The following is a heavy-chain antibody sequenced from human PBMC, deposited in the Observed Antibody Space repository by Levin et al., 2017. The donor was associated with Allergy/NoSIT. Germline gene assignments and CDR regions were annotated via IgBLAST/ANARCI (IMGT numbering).Heavy chain of an antibody. Sequence: SQTLSLTCTVSGVSISSHWWSWIRQAPGKGLEWIGYIHHSGNTNSNPSLKSRVTLSADTSKNQFSLNLSSVTAADTAVYYCVRHRGDSGRDYFDSWGQGIVVSASS. V-gene: IGHV4-59*08. CDR1: GVSISSHW. J-gene: IGHJ4*02. CDR2: IHHSGNT. D-gene: IGHD5-12*01. CDR3: VRHRGDSGRDYFDS.